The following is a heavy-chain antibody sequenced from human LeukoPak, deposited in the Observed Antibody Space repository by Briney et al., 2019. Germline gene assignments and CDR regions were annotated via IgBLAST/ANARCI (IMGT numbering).Heavy chain of an antibody. Sequence: SETLSLTCSVSGGSISSYYWSWIRQPPGKGLEWIGNIYYSGSTNYNPSLKSRVTISVDTSKHQFSLKLSSVTAADTAVYYCARGTDLSSSWYVYWGQGTLVTVSS. V-gene: IGHV4-59*01. CDR2: IYYSGST. CDR3: ARGTDLSSSWYVY. J-gene: IGHJ4*02. CDR1: GGSISSYY. D-gene: IGHD6-13*01.